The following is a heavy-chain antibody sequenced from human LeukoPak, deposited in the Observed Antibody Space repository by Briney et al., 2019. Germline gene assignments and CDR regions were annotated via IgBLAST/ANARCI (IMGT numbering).Heavy chain of an antibody. V-gene: IGHV3-23*01. J-gene: IGHJ4*02. CDR3: AKYTHAYYYDSSGYPPPFDY. D-gene: IGHD3-22*01. Sequence: GGSLRLSCVASGFTFSTYGMSWVRQAPGKGLEWVSAISGSGGSTYYADSVKGRFTISRDNSKNTLYLQMNSLRAEDTAVYYCAKYTHAYYYDSSGYPPPFDYWGQGTLVTVSS. CDR2: ISGSGGST. CDR1: GFTFSTYG.